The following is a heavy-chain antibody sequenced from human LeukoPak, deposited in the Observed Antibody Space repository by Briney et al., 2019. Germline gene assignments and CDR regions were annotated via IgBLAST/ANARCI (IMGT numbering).Heavy chain of an antibody. CDR2: INHSGST. V-gene: IGHV4-34*01. Sequence: SETLSLTCAVYGVSFSGYYWSWIRQPPGKGLEWIGEINHSGSTNYNPSLKSRVTISVDTSKNQFSLKLSSVTAADTAVYYCARGVLRYFDWLLSSRLFGPWGQGTLVTVSS. CDR1: GVSFSGYY. J-gene: IGHJ5*02. D-gene: IGHD3-9*01. CDR3: ARGVLRYFDWLLSSRLFGP.